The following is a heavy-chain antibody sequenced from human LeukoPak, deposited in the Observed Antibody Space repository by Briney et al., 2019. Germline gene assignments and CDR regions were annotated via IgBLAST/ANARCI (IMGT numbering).Heavy chain of an antibody. J-gene: IGHJ6*02. D-gene: IGHD4-17*01. CDR2: IYTSGST. V-gene: IGHV4-4*07. CDR3: ARDGGDYDFYYYGMDV. Sequence: SETLSLTCTVSGGSISSYYWSWIRQPAGKGLEWIGRIYTSGSTNYNPSLKSRVTMSVDTSKNQFSLKLSSVTAADTAVYYCARDGGDYDFYYYGMDVWGQGTTVTVSS. CDR1: GGSISSYY.